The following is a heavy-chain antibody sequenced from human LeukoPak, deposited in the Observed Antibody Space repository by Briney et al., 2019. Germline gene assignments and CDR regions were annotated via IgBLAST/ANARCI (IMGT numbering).Heavy chain of an antibody. CDR1: GYTFTSND. V-gene: IGHV1-69*13. CDR2: IIPIFGTA. Sequence: SVKVSCKASGYTFTSNDINWVRQAPGQGLEWMGGIIPIFGTANYAQKFQGRVTITADESTSTAYMELSSLRSEDTAVYYCARAYQVYYDSSGHFDYWGQGTLVTVSS. CDR3: ARAYQVYYDSSGHFDY. J-gene: IGHJ4*02. D-gene: IGHD3-22*01.